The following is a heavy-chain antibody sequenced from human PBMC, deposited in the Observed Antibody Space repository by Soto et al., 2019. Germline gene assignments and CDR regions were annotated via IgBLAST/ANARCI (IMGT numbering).Heavy chain of an antibody. Sequence: GESLKISCKVSGDSFTGFWIGWVRQMPGKGLEWLGSIYPRDSDTRYSPSFQGQVTISADKSLSTAYLQWNSLQASDTAIYYCARQHPLDSRVWFTWGQGTLVTV. CDR1: GDSFTGFW. V-gene: IGHV5-51*01. CDR3: ARQHPLDSRVWFT. D-gene: IGHD6-19*01. J-gene: IGHJ4*02. CDR2: IYPRDSDT.